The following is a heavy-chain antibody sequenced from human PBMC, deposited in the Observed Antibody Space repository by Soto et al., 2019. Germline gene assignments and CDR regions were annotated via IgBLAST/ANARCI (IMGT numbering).Heavy chain of an antibody. Sequence: GGSLRLSCAASGFTFSSYWMSWVRQAPGKGLEWVANIKQDGSEKYYVDSVKGRFTISRDNAKNSLYLQMNSLRAEDTAVYYCARSLPVLLWFGELLTPGNDYWGQGTLVTVSS. V-gene: IGHV3-7*01. CDR3: ARSLPVLLWFGELLTPGNDY. CDR2: IKQDGSEK. D-gene: IGHD3-10*01. J-gene: IGHJ4*02. CDR1: GFTFSSYW.